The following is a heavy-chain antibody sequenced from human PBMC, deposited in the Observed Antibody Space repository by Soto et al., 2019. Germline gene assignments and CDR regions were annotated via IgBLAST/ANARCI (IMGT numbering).Heavy chain of an antibody. V-gene: IGHV3-23*01. D-gene: IGHD3-10*01. CDR2: ISGTDDYT. CDR3: ASIFGVSATGGNY. CDR1: GFTFSNFA. Sequence: GGSLRLSCAASGFTFSNFAMTWVRQAPGEGLEWVSSISGTDDYTYYADSVKGRFTISGDNAKNSLYLQMNSLRAEDTAVYYCASIFGVSATGGNYWGQGTLVTVSS. J-gene: IGHJ4*02.